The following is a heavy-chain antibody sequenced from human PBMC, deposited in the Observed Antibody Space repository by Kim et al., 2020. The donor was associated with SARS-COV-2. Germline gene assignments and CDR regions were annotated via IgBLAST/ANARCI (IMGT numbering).Heavy chain of an antibody. D-gene: IGHD4-17*01. CDR2: ISAYNGNT. CDR1: GYTFTSYG. J-gene: IGHJ4*02. CDR3: ARDPLIRYGGNGGDFDY. Sequence: ASVKVSCKASGYTFTSYGISWVRQAPGQGLEWMGWISAYNGNTNYAQKLQGRVTMTTDTSTSTSYMELRSLRSDDTAVYYCARDPLIRYGGNGGDFDYWGQGTLVTVSP. V-gene: IGHV1-18*01.